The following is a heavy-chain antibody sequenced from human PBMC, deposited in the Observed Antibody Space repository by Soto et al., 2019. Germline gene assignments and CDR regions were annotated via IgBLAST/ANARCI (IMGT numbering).Heavy chain of an antibody. J-gene: IGHJ3*01. Sequence: VQSGAELKKPGASVNISCQASGFTFSDTLINWVRQGPGQRLEWMGWINPANGNTRYSELFQGRVTISSLSSASTAYVALSDLTSEGTAVYYCARDIVSVGTRANDGFDVWGQGTMITVSS. D-gene: IGHD1-26*01. CDR3: ARDIVSVGTRANDGFDV. V-gene: IGHV1-3*01. CDR1: GFTFSDTL. CDR2: INPANGNT.